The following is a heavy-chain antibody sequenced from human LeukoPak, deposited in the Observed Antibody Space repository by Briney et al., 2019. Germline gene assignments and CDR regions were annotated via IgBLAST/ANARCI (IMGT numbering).Heavy chain of an antibody. J-gene: IGHJ4*02. CDR1: GFFFSEYW. CDR3: ARVSGDSKYRPCAS. D-gene: IGHD2-21*02. CDR2: VKKEEGDR. V-gene: IGHV3-7*01. Sequence: GGSQRLSCTASGFFFSEYWKMWVRQARGKGREWVATVKKEEGDRLYVHSVKGRFTIYRDNAKNSIYKQMDSLRPEDTAVYYCARVSGDSKYRPCASWGQGTLVTVSS.